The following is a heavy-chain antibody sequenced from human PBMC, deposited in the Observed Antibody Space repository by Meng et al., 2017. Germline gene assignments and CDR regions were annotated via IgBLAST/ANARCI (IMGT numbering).Heavy chain of an antibody. CDR2: INSDGSSI. CDR1: GFTFSSYW. V-gene: IGHV3-74*01. J-gene: IGHJ2*01. CDR3: ARGGGWTGSFRAGFDL. D-gene: IGHD3/OR15-3a*01. Sequence: GVLKISCAASGFTFSSYWMHWVRQAPGKGLVWVSRINSDGSSISYADSVQGRFTISRDNAKNTLFLQMNSLRADDTAVYSCARGGGWTGSFRAGFDLWGRGTLVTVSS.